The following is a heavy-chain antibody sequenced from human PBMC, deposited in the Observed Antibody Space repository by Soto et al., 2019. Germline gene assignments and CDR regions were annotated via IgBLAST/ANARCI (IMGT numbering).Heavy chain of an antibody. J-gene: IGHJ4*02. CDR2: INAGNGNT. CDR3: ARGGRRDSSRFIDY. Sequence: QVQLVQSGAEVKKPGASVKVSCKASGYTFTSYAVHWVRQAPGQRLEWMGWINAGNGNTKYSQKFQGRVTITRDTSASTAYMELSSLRSEDTAVYYCARGGRRDSSRFIDYWGQGTLVTVSS. V-gene: IGHV1-3*01. D-gene: IGHD6-19*01. CDR1: GYTFTSYA.